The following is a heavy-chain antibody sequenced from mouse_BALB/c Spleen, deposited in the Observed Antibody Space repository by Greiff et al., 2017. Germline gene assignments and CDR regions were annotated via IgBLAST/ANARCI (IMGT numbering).Heavy chain of an antibody. CDR1: GFTFSSYG. CDR3: ARRYYDAMDY. CDR2: ISSGGSYT. J-gene: IGHJ4*01. V-gene: IGHV5-6*01. Sequence: EVQVVESGGDLVKPGGSLKLSCAASGFTFSSYGMSWVRQTPDKRLEWVATISSGGSYTYYPDSVKGRFTISRDNAKNTLYLQMSSLKSEDTAMYYCARRYYDAMDYWGQGTSVTVSS.